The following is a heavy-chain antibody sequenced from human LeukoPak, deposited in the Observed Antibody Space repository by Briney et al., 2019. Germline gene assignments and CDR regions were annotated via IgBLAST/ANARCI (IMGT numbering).Heavy chain of an antibody. Sequence: GGSLRLSCAASGFTVSSYWMHLVRQAPGKGLVWVSRINSDGSSTSYADSVKGRFTISRDNAKNSLYLQMNSLRAEDTALYYCAKDIKEQQLDYYYYGMDVWGQGTTVTVSS. CDR1: GFTVSSYW. CDR2: INSDGSST. D-gene: IGHD6-13*01. V-gene: IGHV3-74*01. CDR3: AKDIKEQQLDYYYYGMDV. J-gene: IGHJ6*02.